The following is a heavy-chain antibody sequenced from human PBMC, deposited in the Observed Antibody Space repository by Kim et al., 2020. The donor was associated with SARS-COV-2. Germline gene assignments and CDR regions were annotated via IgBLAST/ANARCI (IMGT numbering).Heavy chain of an antibody. CDR3: ARDSGIAVAGTRYYFDY. D-gene: IGHD6-19*01. V-gene: IGHV3-30*07. Sequence: VKGRFTIPRNNSKNTLSLQMNSLRAEDTAVYYCARDSGIAVAGTRYYFDYWGQGTLVTVSS. J-gene: IGHJ4*02.